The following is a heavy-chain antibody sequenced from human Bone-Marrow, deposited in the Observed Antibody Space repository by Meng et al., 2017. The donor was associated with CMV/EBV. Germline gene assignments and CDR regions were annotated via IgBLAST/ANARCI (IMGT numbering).Heavy chain of an antibody. CDR2: VSGSGGST. Sequence: LSLTCAASGFSFNNYAMTWVRQTPGKGLEWVSSVSGSGGSTYHADSVKGRFTISRDNSRNTVFVQMNSLSAEDTAIYYCVRFGGTGGSGWLGYGMDVWGQGTTVTVSS. CDR1: GFSFNNYA. V-gene: IGHV3-23*01. J-gene: IGHJ6*02. CDR3: VRFGGTGGSGWLGYGMDV. D-gene: IGHD6-19*01.